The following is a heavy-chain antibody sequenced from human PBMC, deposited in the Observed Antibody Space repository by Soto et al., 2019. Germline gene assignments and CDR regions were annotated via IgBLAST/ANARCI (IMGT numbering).Heavy chain of an antibody. J-gene: IGHJ4*02. CDR2: INPRGGST. CDR3: ARGRDGDDSYMSDY. V-gene: IGHV1-46*01. Sequence: QVQLVQSGAEVKKPGASVKVSCKASGYTFTTYYMHWVRQAPGQGLEWMGIINPRGGSTSYAQRFQGRVTMTRDTSTSTVYMELSSPRSEDTAMYYCARGRDGDDSYMSDYWGKGTLVIVSS. D-gene: IGHD5-12*01. CDR1: GYTFTTYY.